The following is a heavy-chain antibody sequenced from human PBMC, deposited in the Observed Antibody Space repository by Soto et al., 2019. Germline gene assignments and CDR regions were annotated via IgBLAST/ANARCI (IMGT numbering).Heavy chain of an antibody. CDR2: ISSDGSNK. J-gene: IGHJ4*02. V-gene: IGHV3-30-3*01. CDR1: GFTFSSFA. CDR3: ASPDSYFEY. D-gene: IGHD3-22*01. Sequence: PGGSLRLSCAASGFTFSSFAMHWVRQAPGKRLEWVAVISSDGSNKYYADSVKGRFTISRDNSKNTLYLQMNSLRAEDTAVYYCASPDSYFEYWGQGTLVTGS.